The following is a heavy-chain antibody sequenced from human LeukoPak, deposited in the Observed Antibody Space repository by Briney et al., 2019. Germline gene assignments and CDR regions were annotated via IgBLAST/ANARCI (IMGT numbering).Heavy chain of an antibody. CDR1: GFTFSSYG. CDR3: AKVHYGDYAWFDP. V-gene: IGHV3-33*06. Sequence: GGSLRLSCAASGFTFSSYGMHWVRQAPGKGLEWVAVIWYDGSNKYYADSVKGRFTISRDNSKNTLYLQMNSLRAEDTAVYYCAKVHYGDYAWFDPWSQGTLVTVSS. J-gene: IGHJ5*02. CDR2: IWYDGSNK. D-gene: IGHD4-17*01.